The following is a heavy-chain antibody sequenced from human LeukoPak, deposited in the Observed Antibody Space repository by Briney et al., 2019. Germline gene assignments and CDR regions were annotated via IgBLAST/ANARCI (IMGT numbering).Heavy chain of an antibody. D-gene: IGHD2-15*01. CDR1: GYTFTRYF. CDR2: INPNSGGT. CDR3: ARDRVVVAATSPTINWFDP. J-gene: IGHJ5*02. Sequence: ASVKVSCKASGYTFTRYFMHWVRQAPGQGLEWMGWINPNSGGTNYAQKFQGRVTMTRDTSMTTAYMELSRLTSDDTAVYYCARDRVVVAATSPTINWFDPWGQGTLVTVSS. V-gene: IGHV1-2*02.